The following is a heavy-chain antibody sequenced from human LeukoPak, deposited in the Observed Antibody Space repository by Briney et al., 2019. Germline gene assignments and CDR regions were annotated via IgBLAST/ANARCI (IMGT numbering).Heavy chain of an antibody. V-gene: IGHV3-21*01. J-gene: IGHJ4*02. Sequence: GGSLRLSCEDSGFSFSSYSMNWVRQAPGKGLDWVSSISSSSKYIYYADSVKGRFTISRDNAKNSLYLQMNSLRAEDTAVYYCARAEMATNSFDYWGQGTLVTVSS. CDR1: GFSFSSYS. D-gene: IGHD5-24*01. CDR2: ISSSSKYI. CDR3: ARAEMATNSFDY.